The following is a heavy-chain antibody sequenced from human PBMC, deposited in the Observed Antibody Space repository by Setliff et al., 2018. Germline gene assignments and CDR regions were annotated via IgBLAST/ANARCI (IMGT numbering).Heavy chain of an antibody. V-gene: IGHV1-18*04. D-gene: IGHD2-2*01. Sequence: ASVKVSCKASGYTFAESIVSWVRQAPGQGLEWMGWIGVYTGHTSFAQKFEDRVSMSTDKSTNMAYMELGGLRFDDTAVYYCSRLVRYCTRTTCQRASGAELWGQGSLVTVS. CDR2: IGVYTGHT. CDR1: GYTFAESI. CDR3: SRLVRYCTRTTCQRASGAEL. J-gene: IGHJ4*02.